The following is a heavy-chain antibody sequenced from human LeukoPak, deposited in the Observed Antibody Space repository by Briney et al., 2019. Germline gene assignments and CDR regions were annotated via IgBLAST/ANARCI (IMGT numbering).Heavy chain of an antibody. D-gene: IGHD3-22*01. V-gene: IGHV3-23*01. Sequence: GGSLRLSCVVSGISLSNYGMTWVRQAPGKGLEWVSYISGRGASTTYADAVKGRFTISRDNRKNTLHLQMNSLRAEDTAVYFCAKRGVVIRVILVGFHKEAYYFDSWGQGALVIVSS. CDR3: AKRGVVIRVILVGFHKEAYYFDS. CDR1: GISLSNYG. CDR2: ISGRGAST. J-gene: IGHJ4*02.